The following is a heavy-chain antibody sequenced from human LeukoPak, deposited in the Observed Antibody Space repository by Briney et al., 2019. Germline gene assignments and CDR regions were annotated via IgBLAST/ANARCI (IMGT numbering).Heavy chain of an antibody. CDR1: GXXFSDSG. CDR2: MSFNGVNI. J-gene: IGHJ4*02. Sequence: LXLSXXASGXXFSDSGXXGVRQAPGKGLEGVAVMSFNGVNIQYADSVKGRFTISRDNSKNTLYLEMNSLRPEDTAVYYCVKGWARSSSIWYYNDYWGQGTLVTVSS. CDR3: VKGWARSSSIWYYNDY. D-gene: IGHD6-13*01. V-gene: IGHV3-30*18.